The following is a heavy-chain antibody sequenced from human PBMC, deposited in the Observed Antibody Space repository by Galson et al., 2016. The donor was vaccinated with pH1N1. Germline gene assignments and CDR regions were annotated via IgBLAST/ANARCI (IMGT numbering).Heavy chain of an antibody. CDR1: GGSFSGYY. Sequence: SETLSLTCSVYGGSFSGYYWSWIRQAPEKGLEWIGQINHGGSSNYNPSLRSRVTISVDTSKNQSSLKLTSVTAADTAVYYCASSYYDTGGFSPFDYWGQGTLVTVSS. CDR3: ASSYYDTGGFSPFDY. J-gene: IGHJ4*02. D-gene: IGHD3-22*01. CDR2: INHGGSS. V-gene: IGHV4-34*01.